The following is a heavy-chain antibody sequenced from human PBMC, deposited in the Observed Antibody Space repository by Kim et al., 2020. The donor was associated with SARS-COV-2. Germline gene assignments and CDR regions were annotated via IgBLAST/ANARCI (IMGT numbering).Heavy chain of an antibody. V-gene: IGHV4-39*07. CDR1: GGSISSSSYY. Sequence: SETLSLTCTVSGGSISSSSYYWGWIRQPPGKGLEWIGSIYYSGSTYYNPSLKSRVTISVDTSKNQFSLKLSSVTAADTAVYYCARVGLVGAFDYWGQGTLVTVSS. J-gene: IGHJ4*02. CDR3: ARVGLVGAFDY. D-gene: IGHD1-26*01. CDR2: IYYSGST.